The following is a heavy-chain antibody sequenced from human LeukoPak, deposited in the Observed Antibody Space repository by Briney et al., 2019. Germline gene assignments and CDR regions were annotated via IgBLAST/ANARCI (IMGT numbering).Heavy chain of an antibody. J-gene: IGHJ4*02. V-gene: IGHV1-2*02. CDR1: VYTFTAHY. Sequence: GASVKVSCKTSVYTFTAHYMHWVRQAPGQGLEWMGWINANSGATQYAQKFQGRVTITRDTSISTAYTELSRLTSDDTAIYYCTREDYWGQGTLVTVSS. CDR2: INANSGAT. CDR3: TREDY.